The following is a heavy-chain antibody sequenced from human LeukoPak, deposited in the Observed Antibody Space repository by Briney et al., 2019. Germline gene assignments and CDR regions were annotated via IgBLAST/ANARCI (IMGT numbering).Heavy chain of an antibody. Sequence: PGGSLRLSCAASGFTFSRYWMHWVRQAPGKGLEWVANIKQDGSEIYYVDSVKGRFTISRDNAKNSLYLQMNSLRAEDTAVYYCARAMDVWGQGTTVTVSS. J-gene: IGHJ6*02. CDR3: ARAMDV. CDR1: GFTFSRYW. V-gene: IGHV3-7*01. CDR2: IKQDGSEI.